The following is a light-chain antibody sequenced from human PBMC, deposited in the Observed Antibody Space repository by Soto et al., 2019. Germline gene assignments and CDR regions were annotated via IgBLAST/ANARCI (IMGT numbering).Light chain of an antibody. Sequence: AIQLTQSPSSLSASVGDRVTITCRASQDIRGALAWYQQKPGKPPKLLIFDVSSLQSGVPSRFSGSGSGTDFTLTISSLQPEDFATYYCQQFYTYPIPFGQGTRLEIK. CDR1: QDIRGA. CDR2: DVS. V-gene: IGKV1-13*02. J-gene: IGKJ5*01. CDR3: QQFYTYPIP.